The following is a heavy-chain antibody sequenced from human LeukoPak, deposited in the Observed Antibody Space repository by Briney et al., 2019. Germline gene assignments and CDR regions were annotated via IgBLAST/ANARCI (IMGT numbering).Heavy chain of an antibody. CDR2: TYYSGST. CDR3: ARVNGGYSYGYSVYY. Sequence: SQTLSLTCTVSGGSISSGDYYWSWIRQPPGKGLEWIGYTYYSGSTYYNPSLKSRVTISVDTSKNQFSLKLSSVTAADTAVYYCARVNGGYSYGYSVYYWGQGTLVTVSS. D-gene: IGHD5-18*01. CDR1: GGSISSGDYY. J-gene: IGHJ4*02. V-gene: IGHV4-30-4*01.